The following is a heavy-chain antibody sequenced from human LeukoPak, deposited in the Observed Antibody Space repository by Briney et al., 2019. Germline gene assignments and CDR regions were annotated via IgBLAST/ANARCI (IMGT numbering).Heavy chain of an antibody. V-gene: IGHV3-74*01. CDR2: INSDGSSA. D-gene: IGHD5-12*01. Sequence: GGSLRLSCAASGLTFSYYWMHWGRQAPGKGLVWVSRINSDGSSATYADSVKGRFTISRNNAKNTLYLQMNSLRAADTAVYYCAREGGYDPFEYWGQGTLVTVSS. J-gene: IGHJ4*02. CDR3: AREGGYDPFEY. CDR1: GLTFSYYW.